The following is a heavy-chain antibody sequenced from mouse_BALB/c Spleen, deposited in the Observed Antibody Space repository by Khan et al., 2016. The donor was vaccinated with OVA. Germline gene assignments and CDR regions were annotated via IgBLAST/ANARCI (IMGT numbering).Heavy chain of an antibody. J-gene: IGHJ4*01. CDR2: IWGDGST. Sequence: QVQLKESGPGLVAPSQSLSITCTVSGFSLTGYGVNWVRQPPGKGLEWLGMIWGDGSTDYNSALKSRLNLSKDNSKSHVFLKMNSLQTDDTARYYCARAYDGNYREAMDYWGHGTSVTVAS. D-gene: IGHD2-10*01. V-gene: IGHV2-6-7*01. CDR3: ARAYDGNYREAMDY. CDR1: GFSLTGYG.